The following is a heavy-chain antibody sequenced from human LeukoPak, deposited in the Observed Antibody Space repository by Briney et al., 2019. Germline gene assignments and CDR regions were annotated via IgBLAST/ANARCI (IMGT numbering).Heavy chain of an antibody. CDR3: ARDPSSSSDSDY. Sequence: PSETLSLTCAVYGGSFSGYYWSWIRQPPGKGLEWIGEINHSGSTNYNPSLKSRVTISVDTSKNQFSLKLRSVTAADTAVYYCARDPSSSSDSDYWGQGTLVTVSS. V-gene: IGHV4-34*01. CDR1: GGSFSGYY. D-gene: IGHD6-6*01. J-gene: IGHJ4*02. CDR2: INHSGST.